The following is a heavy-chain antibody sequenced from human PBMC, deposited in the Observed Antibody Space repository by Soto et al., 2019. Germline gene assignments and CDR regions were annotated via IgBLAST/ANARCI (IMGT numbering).Heavy chain of an antibody. J-gene: IGHJ6*02. V-gene: IGHV1-69*12. Sequence: QVQLVQSGAEVKKPGSSVKVSCKASGGTFSSYAISWVRQAPGQGLEWMGGIIPIFGTANYAQKFQGRVTITADDSTSTAYMQLSSLRSEDTAVYFCARHVPPAGYYYGMDVWGQGTTVTVSS. CDR3: ARHVPPAGYYYGMDV. D-gene: IGHD2-2*01. CDR1: GGTFSSYA. CDR2: IIPIFGTA.